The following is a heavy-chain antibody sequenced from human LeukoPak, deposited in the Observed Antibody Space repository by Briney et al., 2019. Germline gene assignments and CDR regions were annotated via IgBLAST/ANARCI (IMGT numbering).Heavy chain of an antibody. CDR2: ITTSGGST. CDR3: VCYDNAAEYFHY. J-gene: IGHJ1*01. D-gene: IGHD3-22*01. Sequence: GGSLRLSCAASGFTFSSYAMSWVRQAPGKGLEWVSSITTSGGSTSYADSVKGRFTISRDNSKNALYLQMNSLRAEDTALYYCVCYDNAAEYFHYWGQGTLVTVSS. V-gene: IGHV3-23*01. CDR1: GFTFSSYA.